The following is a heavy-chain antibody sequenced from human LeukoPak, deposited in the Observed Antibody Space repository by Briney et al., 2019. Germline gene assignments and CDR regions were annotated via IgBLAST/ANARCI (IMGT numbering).Heavy chain of an antibody. V-gene: IGHV4-34*01. CDR2: INHSGST. J-gene: IGHJ6*02. CDR1: GGSFSGYY. Sequence: SETLSLTCAVYGGSFSGYYWSWIRQPPGKGLEWIGEINHSGSTYYNPSLKSRVTISVDTSKNQFSLKLSSVTAADTAVYYCARHGYSFTYYYYGMDAWGQGTTVTVSS. D-gene: IGHD5-18*01. CDR3: ARHGYSFTYYYYGMDA.